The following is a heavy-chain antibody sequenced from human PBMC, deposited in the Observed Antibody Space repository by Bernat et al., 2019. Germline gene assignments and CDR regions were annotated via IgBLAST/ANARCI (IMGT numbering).Heavy chain of an antibody. CDR3: ARDGATGGEEYYFDY. CDR2: TRDDGSKK. D-gene: IGHD2-21*01. V-gene: IGHV3-30*02. J-gene: IGHJ4*02. CDR1: GFSISYYG. Sequence: QVQLVESGGGVVQPGGSLRLSCAESGFSISYYGTHWVRQAPGKGLEWVAFTRDDGSKKYYADSVRGRFTISRDNSKNTVYLQMNSLRAEDTAVYYCARDGATGGEEYYFDYWGQGTLVTVSS.